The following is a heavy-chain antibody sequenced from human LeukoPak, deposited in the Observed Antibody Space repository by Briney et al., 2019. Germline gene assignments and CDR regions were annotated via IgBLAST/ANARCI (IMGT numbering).Heavy chain of an antibody. J-gene: IGHJ4*02. CDR1: GFTFSSYW. CDR3: ARDLDYGDYVAAY. CDR2: IKEDGSEK. D-gene: IGHD4-17*01. Sequence: GGSLRLSCAASGFTFSSYWMSWVRQAPGKGLEWVANIKEDGSEKYYVDSVKGRFTISRDNAKNSLYLQMNSLRAEDTAVYYCARDLDYGDYVAAYWGQGTLVTVSS. V-gene: IGHV3-7*01.